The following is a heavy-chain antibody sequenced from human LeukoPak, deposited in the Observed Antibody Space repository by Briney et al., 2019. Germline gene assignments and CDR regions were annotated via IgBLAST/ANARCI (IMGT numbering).Heavy chain of an antibody. D-gene: IGHD6-13*01. CDR1: GGSFSGYY. J-gene: IGHJ5*02. CDR2: INHSGST. V-gene: IGHV4-34*01. CDR3: ATNPGYSSSWFPATYNWFDP. Sequence: SETLSLTCAVYGGSFSGYYWSWIRQPPGKGLEWIGEINHSGSTNYNPSLKSRVTISVDTSKNQFSLKLSSVTAADTAVYYCATNPGYSSSWFPATYNWFDPWGQGTLVTVSS.